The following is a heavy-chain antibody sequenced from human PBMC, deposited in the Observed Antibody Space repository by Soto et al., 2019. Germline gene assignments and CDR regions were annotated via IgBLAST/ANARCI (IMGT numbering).Heavy chain of an antibody. CDR3: AAFGTVTTFDY. Sequence: SETLSLTCTVSGGSISSYYWSWIRQPPGKGLEWIGYIYYSGSTNYNPSLKSRVTISVDTSKNQFSLKLSSVTAADTAVYYCAAFGTVTTFDYWGQGTLVTVSS. CDR2: IYYSGST. J-gene: IGHJ4*02. CDR1: GGSISSYY. D-gene: IGHD4-17*01. V-gene: IGHV4-59*01.